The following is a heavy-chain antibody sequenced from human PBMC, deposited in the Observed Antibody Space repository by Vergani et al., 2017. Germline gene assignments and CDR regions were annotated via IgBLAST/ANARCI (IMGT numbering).Heavy chain of an antibody. CDR1: GFSFSSFG. Sequence: QVQLVESGGGVVQPGRSLRLSCAASGFSFSSFGFHWVRQAPGKGLEWLAFIHYDGSHEYYIDSVKGRFTISRDNSKNTLILQMNGLRAEDTAVYYCANSPWAYRGYDPLGYWDPGTLVTVSS. J-gene: IGHJ4*02. D-gene: IGHD5-12*01. CDR3: ANSPWAYRGYDPLGY. CDR2: IHYDGSHE. V-gene: IGHV3-30*02.